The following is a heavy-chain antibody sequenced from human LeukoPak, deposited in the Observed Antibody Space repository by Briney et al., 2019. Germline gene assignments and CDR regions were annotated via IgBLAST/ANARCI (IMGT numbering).Heavy chain of an antibody. Sequence: SETLSLTCTVSGGSISSYDWSWIRQPAGQGLEWIGRIYTSGSTNYNPSLKNRVAMSVDTSKHQFSLKLSSVTAADTAVYYCARTYYDILTYYYYMDVWGRGTTVTVS. CDR2: IYTSGST. D-gene: IGHD3-9*01. J-gene: IGHJ6*03. CDR3: ARTYYDILTYYYYMDV. CDR1: GGSISSYD. V-gene: IGHV4-4*07.